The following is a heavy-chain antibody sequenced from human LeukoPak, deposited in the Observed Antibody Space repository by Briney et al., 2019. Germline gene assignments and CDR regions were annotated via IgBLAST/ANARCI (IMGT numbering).Heavy chain of an antibody. CDR1: GGSISSSNW. Sequence: PSETLSLTCAVSGGSISSSNWWSWVRQPPGKGLEWIGEIYHSGSTNYNPSLKSRVTISVDKSKNQFSLKLSSVTAADTAVYYCARVSGGSGSFPDYWGQGTLVTVSS. D-gene: IGHD3-10*01. J-gene: IGHJ4*02. CDR3: ARVSGGSGSFPDY. CDR2: IYHSGST. V-gene: IGHV4-4*02.